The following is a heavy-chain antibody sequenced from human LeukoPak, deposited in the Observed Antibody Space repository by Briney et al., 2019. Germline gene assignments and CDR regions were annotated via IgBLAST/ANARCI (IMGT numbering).Heavy chain of an antibody. J-gene: IGHJ4*02. CDR2: INHSGST. CDR1: GGSFSGYY. CDR3: ARAATVVVPAAVRYYFDY. D-gene: IGHD2-2*02. Sequence: PSETLSLTCAVYGGSFSGYYWSWIRQPPGKGLEWIGEINHSGSTNYNPSLKSRVTISVDTSKNQFSLKLSSVTAADTAVYYCARAATVVVPAAVRYYFDYWGQGTLVTVSS. V-gene: IGHV4-34*01.